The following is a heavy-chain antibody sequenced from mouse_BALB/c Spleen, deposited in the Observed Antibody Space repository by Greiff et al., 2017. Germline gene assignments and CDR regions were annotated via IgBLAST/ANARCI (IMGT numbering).Heavy chain of an antibody. CDR3: TRGITTPYFDY. CDR1: GYTFTSYW. Sequence: VQLQQPGAELVRPGASVKLSCKASGYTFTSYWINWVKQRPGQGLEWIGNIYPSDSYTNYNQKFKDKATLTVDKSSSTAYMQLSSPTSEDSAVYYCTRGITTPYFDYWGQGTTLTVSS. V-gene: IGHV1-69*02. J-gene: IGHJ2*01. D-gene: IGHD2-4*01. CDR2: IYPSDSYT.